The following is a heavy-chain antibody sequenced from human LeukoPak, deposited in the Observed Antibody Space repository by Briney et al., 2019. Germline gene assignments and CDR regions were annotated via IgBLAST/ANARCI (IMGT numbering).Heavy chain of an antibody. CDR1: GLTFSSYG. D-gene: IGHD6-13*01. CDR3: AKDALLYVAAAGSFDY. Sequence: GGSLRLSCAASGLTFSSYGMHWVRQAPGKGLEWVAFIRYDGSNKYYADSVKGRFTISRDNSKNTLYLQMNSLRAEDTAVYYCAKDALLYVAAAGSFDYWGQGTLVTVSS. V-gene: IGHV3-30*02. CDR2: IRYDGSNK. J-gene: IGHJ4*02.